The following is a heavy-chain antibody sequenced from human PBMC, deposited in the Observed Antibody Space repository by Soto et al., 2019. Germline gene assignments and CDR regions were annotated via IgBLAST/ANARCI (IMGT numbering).Heavy chain of an antibody. CDR3: ARGTAASIVVVPAAIFFYDY. V-gene: IGHV4-34*01. D-gene: IGHD2-2*01. J-gene: IGHJ4*02. Sequence: SETLSLTCAVYGGSFSGYYWSWIRQPPGKGLEWIGEINHSGSTNYNPSLKSRVTISVDTSKNQFSLKLGSVTAADTAVYYCARGTAASIVVVPAAIFFYDYWGPGTLVTVSS. CDR2: INHSGST. CDR1: GGSFSGYY.